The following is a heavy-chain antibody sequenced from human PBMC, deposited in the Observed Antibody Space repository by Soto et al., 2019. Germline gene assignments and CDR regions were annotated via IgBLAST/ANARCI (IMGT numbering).Heavy chain of an antibody. D-gene: IGHD3-10*01. V-gene: IGHV1-69*01. J-gene: IGHJ4*02. Sequence: QVQLVQSGAEVNKPVSSVKVSCKASGGIFSTYAISWLRQAPGQGLEWMGGIIPIFGTPNYAQRFQGRVTITADESTSTAYMELSRLRSEDTAVYYCARDRDDYGSGNYYNRIDFWGQGTLVTVSS. CDR3: ARDRDDYGSGNYYNRIDF. CDR2: IIPIFGTP. CDR1: GGIFSTYA.